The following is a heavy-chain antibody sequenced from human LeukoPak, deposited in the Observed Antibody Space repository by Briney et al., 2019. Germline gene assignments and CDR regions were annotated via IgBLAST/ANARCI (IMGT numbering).Heavy chain of an antibody. CDR1: GYTFTSYG. Sequence: ASVKVSCKASGYTFTSYGISWVRQAPGRGLEWMGWISAYNGNTNYAQKLQGRVTMTTDTSTSTAYMELRSLRSDDTAVYYCARITMIVVVPTTWTAFDIWGQGTMVTVSS. D-gene: IGHD3-22*01. J-gene: IGHJ3*02. CDR2: ISAYNGNT. CDR3: ARITMIVVVPTTWTAFDI. V-gene: IGHV1-18*01.